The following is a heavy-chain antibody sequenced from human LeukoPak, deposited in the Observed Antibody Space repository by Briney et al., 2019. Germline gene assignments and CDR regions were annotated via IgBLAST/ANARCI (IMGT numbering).Heavy chain of an antibody. Sequence: SETLSLTCTVSGGSISSYYWSWIRQPPGKGLEWIGYIYYSGSTNYNPSLKSRVTISVDRSKNQFSLKLSSVTAADTAVYYCARDKTFGGGFDYWGQGTLVTVSS. J-gene: IGHJ4*02. CDR3: ARDKTFGGGFDY. D-gene: IGHD3-10*01. CDR1: GGSISSYY. V-gene: IGHV4-59*12. CDR2: IYYSGST.